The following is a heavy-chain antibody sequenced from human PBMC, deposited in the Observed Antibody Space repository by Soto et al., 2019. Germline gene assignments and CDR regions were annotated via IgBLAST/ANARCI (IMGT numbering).Heavy chain of an antibody. CDR2: ISSSSSYI. Sequence: PGGSLRLSCAASGFTFSSYSMNWVRQAPGKGLEWVSSISSSSSYIYYADSVKGRFTISRDNAKNSLYLQMNSLRAEDTAVYYCARVSTMVRGAPSTFVYWGQGTLVTVSS. V-gene: IGHV3-21*01. D-gene: IGHD3-10*01. CDR3: ARVSTMVRGAPSTFVY. CDR1: GFTFSSYS. J-gene: IGHJ4*02.